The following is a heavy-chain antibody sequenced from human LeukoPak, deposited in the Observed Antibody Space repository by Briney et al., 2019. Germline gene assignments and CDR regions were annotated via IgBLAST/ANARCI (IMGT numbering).Heavy chain of an antibody. CDR3: ARHIPFDY. CDR1: GYSFSAYW. D-gene: IGHD2-21*01. Sequence: GESLKISCKGSGYSFSAYWIGWVRQMPGKGLEWMGIIYPGDSNTRYSPSFQGQVTISAAKSINTAYLQWSSLKASDTAMYYCARHIPFDYWGQGTLVTVSS. J-gene: IGHJ4*02. V-gene: IGHV5-51*01. CDR2: IYPGDSNT.